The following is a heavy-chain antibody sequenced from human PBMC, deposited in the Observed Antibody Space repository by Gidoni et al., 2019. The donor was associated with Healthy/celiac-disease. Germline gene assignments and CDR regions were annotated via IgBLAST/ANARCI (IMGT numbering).Heavy chain of an antibody. J-gene: IGHJ4*02. CDR2: ISWDGGST. V-gene: IGHV3-43*01. Sequence: EVQLVESGGVVVQPGGSLRLSCAASGFTFDDYTMHWVRIAPGKGLEWVSLISWDGGSTYYADSVKGRFTISRDNSKNSLYLQKNSLRTEDTALYYCAKDMGIAVAGFFDYWGQGTLVTVSS. CDR3: AKDMGIAVAGFFDY. D-gene: IGHD6-19*01. CDR1: GFTFDDYT.